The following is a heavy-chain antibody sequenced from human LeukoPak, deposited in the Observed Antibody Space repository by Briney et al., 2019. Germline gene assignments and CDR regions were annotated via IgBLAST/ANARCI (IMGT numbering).Heavy chain of an antibody. CDR1: GFTFSSSA. D-gene: IGHD2-8*01. J-gene: IGHJ5*02. CDR2: ISNNGGYT. V-gene: IGHV3-23*01. Sequence: PGGSLRLSCAASGFTFSSSAMSWVRQAPGEGLEWVSAISNNGGYTYYADSVQGRFTISRDNSKSTLCLQMNSLRAEDTAVYYCARPYCTNGVCYEFDPWGQGTLVTVSS. CDR3: ARPYCTNGVCYEFDP.